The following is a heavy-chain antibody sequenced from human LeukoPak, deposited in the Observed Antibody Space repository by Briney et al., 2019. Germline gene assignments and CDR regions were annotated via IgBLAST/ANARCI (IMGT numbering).Heavy chain of an antibody. CDR3: ARGSMIVVVIFDY. D-gene: IGHD3-22*01. V-gene: IGHV4-30-4*01. CDR2: IYYSGST. CDR1: GGSISSGDYY. J-gene: IGHJ4*02. Sequence: SETLSLTCTVSGGSISSGDYYWSWIRQPPGKGLEWIGYIYYSGSTYYNPSLKNRVTISVDTSKNQFSLKLSSVTAADTAVYYCARGSMIVVVIFDYWGQGTLVTVSS.